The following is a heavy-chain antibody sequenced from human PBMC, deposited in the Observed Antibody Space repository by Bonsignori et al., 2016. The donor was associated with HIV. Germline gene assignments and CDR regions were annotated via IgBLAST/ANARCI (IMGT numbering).Heavy chain of an antibody. V-gene: IGHV3-48*03. J-gene: IGHJ5*02. Sequence: VRQAPGKGLEWVSYISSSGSTIYYADSVKGRFTISRDNAKNSLYLQMNSLRAEDTAVYYCARIRVGVRWFDPWGQGTLVTVSS. CDR3: ARIRVGVRWFDP. CDR2: ISSSGSTI. D-gene: IGHD2-15*01.